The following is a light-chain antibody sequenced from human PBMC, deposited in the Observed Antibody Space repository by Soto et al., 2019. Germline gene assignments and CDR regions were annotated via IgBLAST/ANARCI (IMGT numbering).Light chain of an antibody. J-gene: IGKJ5*01. CDR2: AAS. CDR1: QGISSY. V-gene: IGKV1-9*01. Sequence: IQLTQSPSSPSASVGDRGTITCRARQGISSYLAWYQQKPGKAPKLLIYAASTLQSGVPSRFSGSGSGTDFTLTISSLQPEDFATYYCQQLNSYPSITFGQGTRLEIK. CDR3: QQLNSYPSIT.